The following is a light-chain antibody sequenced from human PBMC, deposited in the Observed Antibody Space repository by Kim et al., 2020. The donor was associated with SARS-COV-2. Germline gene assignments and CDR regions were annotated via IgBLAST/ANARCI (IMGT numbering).Light chain of an antibody. V-gene: IGLV3-9*01. J-gene: IGLJ1*01. CDR3: QIWNSTTI. CDR1: NIGSKN. Sequence: SYELTQPVSVSLALGQTATITCGGNNIGSKNVHWYQQKPGQAPRLVIYRDTNRASGIPERFSGANSGNTATLTISRAQAGDEADYYCQIWNSTTIFGTGTKVTVL. CDR2: RDT.